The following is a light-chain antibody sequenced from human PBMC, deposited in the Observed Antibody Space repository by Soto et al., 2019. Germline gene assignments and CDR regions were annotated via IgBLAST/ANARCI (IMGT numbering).Light chain of an antibody. Sequence: DIQMTQSPSSLSASVVDRVTITFLASQSISSYLNWYQQKPGKAPKLLIYAASSLQSGVPSRFSGSRSGPDFTLTISSLQPEDFATYYCQQSYSSPPTFGQGTKVDIK. CDR3: QQSYSSPPT. V-gene: IGKV1-39*01. CDR1: QSISSY. CDR2: AAS. J-gene: IGKJ1*01.